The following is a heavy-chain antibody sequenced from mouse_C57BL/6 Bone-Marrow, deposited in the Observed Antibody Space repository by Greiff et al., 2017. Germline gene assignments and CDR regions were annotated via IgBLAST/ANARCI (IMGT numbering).Heavy chain of an antibody. V-gene: IGHV1-42*01. CDR3: ARDNGSPWFAY. Sequence: EVHLVESGPELVKPGASVKISCKASGYSFTGYYMNWVKQSPEKSLEWIGEINPSTGGTTYNQKFKAKATLTVDKSSSTAYMQLKSLTSEDSAVYYCARDNGSPWFAYWGQGTLVTVSA. CDR2: INPSTGGT. CDR1: GYSFTGYY. D-gene: IGHD1-1*01. J-gene: IGHJ3*01.